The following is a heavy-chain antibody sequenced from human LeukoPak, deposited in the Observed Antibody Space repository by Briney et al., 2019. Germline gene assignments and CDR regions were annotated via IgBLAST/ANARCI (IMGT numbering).Heavy chain of an antibody. CDR2: MWFGATT. D-gene: IGHD1-26*01. V-gene: IGHV4-39*07. Sequence: NPSETLSLTCTVSGDSISSSNSYWGWIRQPPGKGLEWMGSMWFGATTSYDPSLKSRVTISIDPSKNQFSLKLSSVTAADTALYYCARGRRGSYLQDYWGQGTLVTVSS. CDR3: ARGRRGSYLQDY. CDR1: GDSISSSNSY. J-gene: IGHJ4*02.